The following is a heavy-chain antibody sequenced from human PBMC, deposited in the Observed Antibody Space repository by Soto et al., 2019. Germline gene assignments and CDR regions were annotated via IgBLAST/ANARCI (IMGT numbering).Heavy chain of an antibody. J-gene: IGHJ5*02. CDR2: ISGSGGST. D-gene: IGHD3-16*02. V-gene: IGHV3-23*01. Sequence: GGSLRLSCAASGFTFSSYSMNWVRQAPGKGLEWVSAISGSGGSTYYADSVKGRFTISRDNSKNTLYLQMNSLRAEDTAVYYCAKDPYYVWGSYRLSCWFDPWGQGTLVTVSS. CDR1: GFTFSSYS. CDR3: AKDPYYVWGSYRLSCWFDP.